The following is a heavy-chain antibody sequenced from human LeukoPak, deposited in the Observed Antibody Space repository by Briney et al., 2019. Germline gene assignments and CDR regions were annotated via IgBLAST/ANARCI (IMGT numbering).Heavy chain of an antibody. CDR3: ASSGYWHSGAFDI. Sequence: PSETLSLTCTVSGGSISSYYWSWIRQPPGKGLEWIGYIYYSGSTNYNPSLKSRVTISVDTSKNQFSLKLSSGTAADTAVYYCASSGYWHSGAFDIWGQGTMVTVSS. V-gene: IGHV4-59*08. CDR2: IYYSGST. CDR1: GGSISSYY. J-gene: IGHJ3*02. D-gene: IGHD3-22*01.